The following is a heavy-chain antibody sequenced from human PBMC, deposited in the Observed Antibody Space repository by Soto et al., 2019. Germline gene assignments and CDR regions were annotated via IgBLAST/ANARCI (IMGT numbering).Heavy chain of an antibody. J-gene: IGHJ4*02. CDR1: GFSLNTRGVG. V-gene: IGHV2-5*02. CDR2: LYWGDDK. Sequence: QITLKESGPPLVKPTQPLTLTCTFSGFSLNTRGVGVGWIRQPPGKALEWLALLYWGDDKRYSPSLKSRLTSTKDPSKNQVVLTMTSMDPVDTATYYCAHVGLTVPYFDYWGQGTLVTVSS. D-gene: IGHD2-21*02. CDR3: AHVGLTVPYFDY.